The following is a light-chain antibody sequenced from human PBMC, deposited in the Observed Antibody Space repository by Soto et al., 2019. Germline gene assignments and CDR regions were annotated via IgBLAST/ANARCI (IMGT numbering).Light chain of an antibody. J-gene: IGLJ7*01. Sequence: QSVLTQPASVSGSPGQSITISCTGTSSDVGGYNLVSWYQQHPGKAPKLMIYEVSNRPSGVSNRFSGSKSGNTASLTISGLQAEDEAVYFCCSYAGNKTVVFGGGTQLTVL. CDR2: EVS. CDR3: CSYAGNKTVV. V-gene: IGLV2-14*01. CDR1: SSDVGGYNL.